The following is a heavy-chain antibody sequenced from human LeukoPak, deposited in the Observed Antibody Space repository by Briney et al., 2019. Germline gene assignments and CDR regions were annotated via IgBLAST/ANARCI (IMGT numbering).Heavy chain of an antibody. CDR1: GGSFSGYY. CDR2: INHSGST. CDR3: ARVRSYGSGSYSDY. V-gene: IGHV4-34*01. Sequence: KPSETLSLTCAVYGGSFSGYYWSWIRQPPGKGLEWIGEINHSGSTNYNPSLESRVTISVDPSKNQFSLKLSSVTAADTAVYYCARVRSYGSGSYSDYWGQGTLVTVSS. D-gene: IGHD3-10*01. J-gene: IGHJ4*02.